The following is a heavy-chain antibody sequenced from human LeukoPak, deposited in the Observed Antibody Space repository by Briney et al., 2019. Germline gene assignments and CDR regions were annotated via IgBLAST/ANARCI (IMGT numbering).Heavy chain of an antibody. CDR1: GFTFSSYA. J-gene: IGHJ4*02. Sequence: KSGGSLRLSCAASGFTFSSYAMSWVRQAPGKGLEWVSSISTMSNYIFYGDSVKGRFTISRDNAKNSVYLQMNSLRPEDTAVYYCVGPDSQFDCWGQGTLVTVSS. V-gene: IGHV3-21*01. CDR3: VGPDSQFDC. CDR2: ISTMSNYI. D-gene: IGHD3-10*01.